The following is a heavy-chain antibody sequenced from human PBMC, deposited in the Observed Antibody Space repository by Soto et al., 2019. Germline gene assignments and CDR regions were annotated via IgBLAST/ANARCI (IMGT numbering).Heavy chain of an antibody. D-gene: IGHD2-8*01. J-gene: IGHJ4*02. CDR1: GGSISGYF. Sequence: QVQLQESGPGLVKPSETLSLTCTVSGGSISGYFWSWIRQPPGKEPEWIGYISYRGNTNYNPSLQSRVSISLVTSKNQISLKLDAVTASDTAVYYCALMERSKEGLSVCYFDFWGQGTLVTVSS. CDR3: ALMERSKEGLSVCYFDF. CDR2: ISYRGNT. V-gene: IGHV4-59*01.